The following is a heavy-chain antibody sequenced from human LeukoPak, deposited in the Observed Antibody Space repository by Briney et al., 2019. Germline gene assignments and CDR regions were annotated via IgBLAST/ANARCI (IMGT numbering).Heavy chain of an antibody. D-gene: IGHD3-16*01. CDR3: ARPAYTAAYDL. J-gene: IGHJ3*01. CDR2: MKGDGSEI. V-gene: IGHV3-7*01. CDR1: GFAFSNFW. Sequence: GGSLRLSCAASGFAFSNFWMSWVRQAPGKGLEWVANMKGDGSEIHYADSVKGRFTISRDNAKSTLYLQMNSLRAEDTALYYCARPAYTAAYDLWGRGTMVTVSS.